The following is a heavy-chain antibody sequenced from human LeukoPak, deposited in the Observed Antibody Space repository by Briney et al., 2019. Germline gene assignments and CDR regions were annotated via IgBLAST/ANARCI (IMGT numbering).Heavy chain of an antibody. CDR1: GCTFSSYG. D-gene: IGHD3-22*01. CDR2: ISYDGSNK. CDR3: AKDRSITMIVVVPPGY. Sequence: GGSLRLSCAASGCTFSSYGMHWVRQAPGKGLEWVAVISYDGSNKYYADSVKGRFTISRDNSKNTLYLQMNSLRAEDTAVYYCAKDRSITMIVVVPPGYWGQGTLVTVSS. V-gene: IGHV3-30*18. J-gene: IGHJ4*02.